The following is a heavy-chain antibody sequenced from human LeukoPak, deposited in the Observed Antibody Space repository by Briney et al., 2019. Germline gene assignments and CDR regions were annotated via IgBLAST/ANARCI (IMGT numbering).Heavy chain of an antibody. CDR2: ISGSGSGT. Sequence: GGSLRLSCAASGFTFSSYAMSWVRQAPGEGLQWVSGISGSGSGTYYADSVRGRFTISRDNSKNTLYLQMNSLRAEDTAVYYCARENIVVVPAAMHDYYYGMDVWGQGTTVTVSS. D-gene: IGHD2-2*01. CDR1: GFTFSSYA. V-gene: IGHV3-23*01. CDR3: ARENIVVVPAAMHDYYYGMDV. J-gene: IGHJ6*02.